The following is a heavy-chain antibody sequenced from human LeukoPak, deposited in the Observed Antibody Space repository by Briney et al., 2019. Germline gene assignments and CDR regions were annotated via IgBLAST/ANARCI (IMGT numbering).Heavy chain of an antibody. CDR1: GFTFDDYA. J-gene: IGHJ4*02. Sequence: PGRSLRLSCAASGFTFDDYAMHWVRQAPGKGLEWVSGISWNSGSIGYADSVKGRSTISRDNAKNSLYLQMNSLKTEDTAVYYCTTDIGLDYWGQGTLVTVSS. D-gene: IGHD3-10*01. CDR2: ISWNSGSI. CDR3: TTDIGLDY. V-gene: IGHV3-9*01.